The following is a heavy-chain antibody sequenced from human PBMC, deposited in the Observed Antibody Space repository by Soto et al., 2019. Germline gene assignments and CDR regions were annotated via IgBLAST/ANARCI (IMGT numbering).Heavy chain of an antibody. CDR2: IYYSGST. J-gene: IGHJ3*02. CDR1: GGSISSSSYY. CDR3: AGRYDSTANDGAFDI. Sequence: QLQLQESGPGLVKPSETLSLTCTVSGGSISSSSYYWGWIRQPPGKGLEWIGSIYYSGSTYYNPSLKSRVTISVDTSKNQFSLKLSSVTAADTAVYYCAGRYDSTANDGAFDIWGQGTMVTVSS. D-gene: IGHD3-22*01. V-gene: IGHV4-39*01.